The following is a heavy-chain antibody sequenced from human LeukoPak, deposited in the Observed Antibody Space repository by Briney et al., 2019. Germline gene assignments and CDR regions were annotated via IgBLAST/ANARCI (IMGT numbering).Heavy chain of an antibody. CDR2: IFPGDSDT. CDR1: GYTFTSYW. Sequence: GESLKISCKGSGYTFTSYWIGWVRQMPGKGLEWMGIIFPGDSDTRYSPSFQGQVTISADKSISTAYLQWCSLKASDPAMYFCVRRRYGTGDVCYSRGNWFAPWGQGTLVTVSS. V-gene: IGHV5-51*01. CDR3: VRRRYGTGDVCYSRGNWFAP. J-gene: IGHJ5*02. D-gene: IGHD2-8*02.